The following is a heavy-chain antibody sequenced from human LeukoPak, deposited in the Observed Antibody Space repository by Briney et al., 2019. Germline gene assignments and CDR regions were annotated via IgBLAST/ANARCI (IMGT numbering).Heavy chain of an antibody. CDR2: ISGSGGST. D-gene: IGHD3-16*01. Sequence: GGSLRLSCAGSGFTFSSYAMSWVRQAPGKGLEWVSAISGSGGSTYYADSVKGRFTISRDNAKNSLYLQMNSLRAEDTAVYYCARGSLTFDYWGQGTLVTVSS. V-gene: IGHV3-23*01. J-gene: IGHJ4*02. CDR1: GFTFSSYA. CDR3: ARGSLTFDY.